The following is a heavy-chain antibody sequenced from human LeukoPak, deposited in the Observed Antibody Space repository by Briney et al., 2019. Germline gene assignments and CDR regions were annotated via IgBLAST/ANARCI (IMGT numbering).Heavy chain of an antibody. J-gene: IGHJ5*02. D-gene: IGHD2-15*01. CDR2: ISTVAGTP. Sequence: PGGSLRLSCAASGFTFSNYAISWVRQAPGKGLEWVSSISTVAGTPYYADSVEGRFTISRDNSKNTLCLQMLSLRAEDTAIYYCAKDGISGNDHWDWFDPWGQGTLVTVSS. V-gene: IGHV3-23*01. CDR1: GFTFSNYA. CDR3: AKDGISGNDHWDWFDP.